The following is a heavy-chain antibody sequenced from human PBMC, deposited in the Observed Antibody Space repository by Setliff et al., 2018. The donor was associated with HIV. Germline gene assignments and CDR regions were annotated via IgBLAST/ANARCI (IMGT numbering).Heavy chain of an antibody. CDR2: ISSSGSTV. CDR3: ARDWLADGYSTKFAFDI. J-gene: IGHJ3*02. Sequence: GGSLRLSCAASGFTFSSYSLNWVRQAPGKGLEWVSYISSSGSTVFYADSVKGRFTISRDDAKNSLFLQMNSLRAEDTAVYYCARDWLADGYSTKFAFDIWGQGTMVTVSS. D-gene: IGHD5-18*01. CDR1: GFTFSSYS. V-gene: IGHV3-48*01.